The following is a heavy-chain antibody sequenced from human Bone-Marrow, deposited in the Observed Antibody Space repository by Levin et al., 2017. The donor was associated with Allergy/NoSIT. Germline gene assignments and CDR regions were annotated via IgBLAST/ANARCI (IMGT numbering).Heavy chain of an antibody. V-gene: IGHV3-66*01. CDR1: GFTVGTNY. D-gene: IGHD3-22*01. CDR3: ARVLRYYYDSRDLPFDH. Sequence: GGSLRLSCAASGFTVGTNYMSWVRQAPGKRLEWVSLLYTGGTTYYADSVKGRFIISRDNSTNTLYLEMSSLRAEDTAVYYCARVLRYYYDSRDLPFDHWGQGTLVTVSS. J-gene: IGHJ5*02. CDR2: LYTGGTT.